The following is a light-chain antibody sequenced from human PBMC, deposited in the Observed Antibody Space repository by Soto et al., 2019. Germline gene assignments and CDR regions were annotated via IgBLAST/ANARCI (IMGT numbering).Light chain of an antibody. V-gene: IGLV1-36*01. CDR3: SSYTSSSVV. J-gene: IGLJ2*01. Sequence: QSVLTQPPSVSEAPRQRVTISCSGSRSNIGKNPVNWYQQLPGKAPKLLIYYDDLLPSGVSDRFSGSKSGTSASLAISGLQAEDEADYYCSSYTSSSVVFGGGTKLTVL. CDR2: YDD. CDR1: RSNIGKNP.